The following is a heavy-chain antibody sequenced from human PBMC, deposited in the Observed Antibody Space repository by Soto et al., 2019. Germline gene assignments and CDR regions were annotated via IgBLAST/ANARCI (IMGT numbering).Heavy chain of an antibody. Sequence: GESLKISCKGSGYSFTSYWIGWVRQMPGKGLEWMGIIYPGDSDTRYSPSFQGQVTISADKSISTAYLQWSSLKASDTAMYYCATRGPFYDSXGYYSFDYWGQGTLVTVSS. CDR2: IYPGDSDT. V-gene: IGHV5-51*01. CDR1: GYSFTSYW. J-gene: IGHJ4*02. D-gene: IGHD3-22*01. CDR3: ATRGPFYDSXGYYSFDY.